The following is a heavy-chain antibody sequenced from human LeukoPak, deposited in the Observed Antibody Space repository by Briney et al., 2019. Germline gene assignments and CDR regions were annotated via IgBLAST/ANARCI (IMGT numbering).Heavy chain of an antibody. CDR1: GGTFSSYA. D-gene: IGHD2-2*02. Sequence: GASVKVSCKASGGTFSSYAISWVRQAPGQGLEWMGGIIPIFGTANYAQKFQGRVTITADESTSTAYMELSSLRSEDTAVYYCARGVGDKIVVVPAAIGFNAFDIWGQGTMVTVSS. CDR2: IIPIFGTA. V-gene: IGHV1-69*13. J-gene: IGHJ3*02. CDR3: ARGVGDKIVVVPAAIGFNAFDI.